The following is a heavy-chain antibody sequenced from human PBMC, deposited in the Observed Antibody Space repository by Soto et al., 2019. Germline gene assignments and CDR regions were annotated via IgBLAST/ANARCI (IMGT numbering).Heavy chain of an antibody. CDR1: GGSISSGGYY. J-gene: IGHJ5*02. Sequence: QVQLQESGPGLVKPSQTLSLTCTVSGGSISSGGYYWNWIRQHPGKGLECIGYIYYSGSTYYNQSLQSRVSISVDTSKNQFSLKVSCVPGADTAVYSCARSVFPWGQGTLVTVSS. CDR3: ARSVFP. CDR2: IYYSGST. V-gene: IGHV4-31*03.